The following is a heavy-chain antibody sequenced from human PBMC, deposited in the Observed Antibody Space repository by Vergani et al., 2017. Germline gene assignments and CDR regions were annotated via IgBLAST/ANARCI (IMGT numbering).Heavy chain of an antibody. V-gene: IGHV3-33*06. J-gene: IGHJ6*02. CDR1: GFTFRSFG. D-gene: IGHD2-2*01. CDR3: SKDLVVVPAALLYYYGMDV. CDR2: IWYDGSNK. Sequence: QVQLVESGGGVVQPGRSLRLSCTASGFTFRSFGMHWVRQAPGKGLEWVAVIWYDGSNKYYADSVKGRFTISRDNSKNTLYLQMNSLRAEDTAVYYCSKDLVVVPAALLYYYGMDVWGQGTTVTVSS.